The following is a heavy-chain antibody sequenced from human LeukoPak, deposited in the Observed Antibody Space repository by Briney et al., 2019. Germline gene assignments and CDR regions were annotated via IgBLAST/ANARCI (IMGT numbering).Heavy chain of an antibody. D-gene: IGHD6-13*01. CDR3: ARVYSSSWYYYYYYMDV. CDR1: GGSFSGYY. Sequence: SETLSLTCAVYGGSFSGYYWSWIRQPPGKGLEWIGEINHSGSTNYNPSLKSRVTISVDTSKNQFCLKLSSVTAADTAVYYCARVYSSSWYYYYYYMDVWGKGTTVTVSS. V-gene: IGHV4-34*01. CDR2: INHSGST. J-gene: IGHJ6*03.